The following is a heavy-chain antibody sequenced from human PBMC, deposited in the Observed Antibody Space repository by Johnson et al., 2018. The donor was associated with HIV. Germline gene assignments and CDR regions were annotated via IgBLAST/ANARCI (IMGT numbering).Heavy chain of an antibody. CDR3: ARDGPGDGNAMGGSGAFDI. J-gene: IGHJ3*02. CDR2: ISGSGGST. D-gene: IGHD5-24*01. Sequence: VQLVESGGGLLQPGESLRLSCAASGFTFSSYAMSWVRQAPGTGLEWVSAISGSGGSTYYADSVKGRFTISRDKSKNTVYLQMNSLRVEDTAVYYCARDGPGDGNAMGGSGAFDIWGQGTMVTVSS. V-gene: IGHV3-23*04. CDR1: GFTFSSYA.